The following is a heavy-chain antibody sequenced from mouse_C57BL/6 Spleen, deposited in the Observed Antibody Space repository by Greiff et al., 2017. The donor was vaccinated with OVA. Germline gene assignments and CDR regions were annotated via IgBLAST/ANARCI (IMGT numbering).Heavy chain of an antibody. CDR3: TSPDDYGSSSYFDY. D-gene: IGHD1-1*01. Sequence: QVQLQQSGAELVRPGASVTLSCKASGYTFTDYEMHWVKQTPVHGLEWIGAIDPETGGTAYNQKFKGKAILTADKSSSTAYMELRSLTSEDSAVYYCTSPDDYGSSSYFDYWGQGTTLTVSS. CDR1: GYTFTDYE. V-gene: IGHV1-15*01. J-gene: IGHJ2*01. CDR2: IDPETGGT.